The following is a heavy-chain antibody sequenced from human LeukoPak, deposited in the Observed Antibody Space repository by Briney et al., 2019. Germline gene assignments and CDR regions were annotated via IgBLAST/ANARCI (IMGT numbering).Heavy chain of an antibody. CDR2: IYYSGST. CDR1: GGSISSSSYY. D-gene: IGHD2-15*01. CDR3: ARDCSGASCYDY. J-gene: IGHJ4*02. V-gene: IGHV4-39*02. Sequence: SETLSLTCTVSGGSISSSSYYWGWIRQPPGKGLEWIGSIYYSGSTYYNPSLKSRVTISVDTSKNQFSLKLSSVTAADTAVYYCARDCSGASCYDYWGQGTLVTVSS.